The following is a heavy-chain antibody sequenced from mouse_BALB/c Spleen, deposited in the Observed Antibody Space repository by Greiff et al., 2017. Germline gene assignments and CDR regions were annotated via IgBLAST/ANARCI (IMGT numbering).Heavy chain of an antibody. J-gene: IGHJ3*01. D-gene: IGHD2-4*01. CDR2: INPNNGGT. CDR3: ARRRDDYDEGAMDY. V-gene: IGHV1-18*01. CDR1: GYTFTDYN. Sequence: VQLQQSGPELVKPGASVKIPCKASGYTFTDYNMDWVKQSHGKSLEWIGDINPNNGGTIYNQKFKGKATLTVDKSSSTAYMELRSLTSEDTAVYYCARRRDDYDEGAMDYWGQGTLVTVSA.